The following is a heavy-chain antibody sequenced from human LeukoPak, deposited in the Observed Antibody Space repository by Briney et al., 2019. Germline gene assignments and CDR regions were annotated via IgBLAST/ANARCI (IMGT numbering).Heavy chain of an antibody. CDR3: ARPTTSGLYSH. Sequence: GGSLRLSCAASGFTSGTSWMSWVRQAPGKGLEWVANINQDGSAQYYVDSVKGRFTISRDNAKSSLYLQTNSLRAEDTAVYYCARPTTSGLYSHWGQGTMVTVSS. V-gene: IGHV3-7*01. J-gene: IGHJ3*01. D-gene: IGHD6-19*01. CDR1: GFTSGTSW. CDR2: INQDGSAQ.